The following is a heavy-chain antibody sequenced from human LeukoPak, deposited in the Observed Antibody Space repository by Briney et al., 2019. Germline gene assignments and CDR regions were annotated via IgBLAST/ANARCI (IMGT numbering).Heavy chain of an antibody. CDR3: ARNTPYMDV. CDR1: GFNVSSNY. J-gene: IGHJ6*03. V-gene: IGHV3-53*01. CDR2: IYSGGST. Sequence: PGGSLRLSCAASGFNVSSNYMSWVRQAPGKGPEWVSVIYSGGSTYYADSVKGRFTISRDNSKNTLYIQMNSLRAEDTAVYYCARNTPYMDVWGKGTTVTISS.